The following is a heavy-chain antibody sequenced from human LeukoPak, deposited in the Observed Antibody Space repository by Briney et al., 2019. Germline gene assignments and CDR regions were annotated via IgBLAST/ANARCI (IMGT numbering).Heavy chain of an antibody. CDR3: ARDDAVTGGYLDF. CDR1: GFIFNKYA. CDR2: IHGHDGAT. D-gene: IGHD3-10*01. Sequence: GGSLGLSCVTSGFIFNKYAMSWARQTPGKGLEWVARIHGHDGATYYPDSVRGRFTISRDTSKNTVFLQLNNLRAEDTAIYYCARDDAVTGGYLDFWGQGTLVSVSS. J-gene: IGHJ4*02. V-gene: IGHV3-23*01.